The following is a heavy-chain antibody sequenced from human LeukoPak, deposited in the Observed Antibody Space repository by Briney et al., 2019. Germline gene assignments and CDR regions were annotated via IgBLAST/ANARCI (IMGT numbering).Heavy chain of an antibody. J-gene: IGHJ4*02. CDR2: ITWNIDRI. CDR3: GKDIEPGGLGY. D-gene: IGHD2-2*01. Sequence: GGSLRLSCAASGFTSNDYAMPWVRQPPGKGLEWVEGITWNIDRIGYADSVKGRFTISRDNARNSLFLQMNSLRPEDTALYYCGKDIEPGGLGYWGQGTVVTVSS. V-gene: IGHV3-9*02. CDR1: GFTSNDYA.